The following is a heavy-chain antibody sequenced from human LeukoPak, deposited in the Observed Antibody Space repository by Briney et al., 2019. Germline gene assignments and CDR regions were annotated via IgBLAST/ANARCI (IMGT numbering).Heavy chain of an antibody. Sequence: ASVKVSCKISDYTFSSDGFTWLRQAPGKGLEWMGWINAYNGNKNYAPKFQGRVTLTTDTSTNTAYMDLRSLRSDDTAIYYCANRGQQLYDYWGKGTLVTVSS. CDR1: DYTFSSDG. D-gene: IGHD6-13*01. V-gene: IGHV1-18*01. CDR2: INAYNGNK. CDR3: ANRGQQLYDY. J-gene: IGHJ4*02.